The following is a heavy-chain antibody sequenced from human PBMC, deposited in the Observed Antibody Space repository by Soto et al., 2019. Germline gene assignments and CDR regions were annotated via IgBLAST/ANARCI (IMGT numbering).Heavy chain of an antibody. CDR2: INHSGST. V-gene: IGHV4-34*01. D-gene: IGHD2-2*01. Sequence: QVQLQQWGAGLLKPSETLSLTCAVYGESFSGYYWSWIRQPPGKGLEWTGEINHSGSTNYNPSLKSRVTISVDTSKNQFSLKLTSVAAADTAVYYCARGHIVVVPAAAYYYYYMDVWGQGTMVTVSS. CDR1: GESFSGYY. CDR3: ARGHIVVVPAAAYYYYYMDV. J-gene: IGHJ6*03.